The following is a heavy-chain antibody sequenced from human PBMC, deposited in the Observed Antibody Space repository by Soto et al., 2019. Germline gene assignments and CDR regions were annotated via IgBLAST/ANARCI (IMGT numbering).Heavy chain of an antibody. CDR3: ARASIKTTVTKPVPQSLDP. CDR2: INPNSGGT. J-gene: IGHJ5*02. Sequence: ASVKVSCKASGYTFTGYYMHWVRQAPGQGLEWMGWINPNSGGTNYAQKFQGWVTMTRDTSISTAYMELSRLRSDDTAVYYCARASIKTTVTKPVPQSLDPWGQGTLVTVSS. V-gene: IGHV1-2*04. CDR1: GYTFTGYY. D-gene: IGHD4-17*01.